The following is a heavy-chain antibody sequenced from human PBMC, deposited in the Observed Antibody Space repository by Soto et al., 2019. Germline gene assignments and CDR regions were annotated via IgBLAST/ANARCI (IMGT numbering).Heavy chain of an antibody. V-gene: IGHV3-7*01. CDR1: GFTFRTYW. Sequence: PGGSLRLSCAASGFTFRTYWMNWVRQAPGKGLEWVAKINQDGSVKYYVDSVRGRFTISRDNAKDSLFLQMNSLRAEDTALYYCGRFPFIDTCGQGYWGQGTLVAVSS. J-gene: IGHJ4*02. CDR2: INQDGSVK. D-gene: IGHD3-22*01. CDR3: GRFPFIDTCGQGY.